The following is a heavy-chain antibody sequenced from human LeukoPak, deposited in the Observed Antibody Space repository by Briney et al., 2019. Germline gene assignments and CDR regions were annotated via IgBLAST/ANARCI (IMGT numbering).Heavy chain of an antibody. CDR3: ARVGGIVATIVDY. D-gene: IGHD5-12*01. CDR1: GFTFSSYS. CDR2: ISSSSSYI. J-gene: IGHJ4*02. Sequence: GGSLRLSCAASGFTFSSYSMNWVRQAPGKGLEWVSSISSSSSYIYYADSVKGRFTISRDNAKNSLYLQMNSLRAEDTAVYYCARVGGIVATIVDYWGQGPLVTVSS. V-gene: IGHV3-21*01.